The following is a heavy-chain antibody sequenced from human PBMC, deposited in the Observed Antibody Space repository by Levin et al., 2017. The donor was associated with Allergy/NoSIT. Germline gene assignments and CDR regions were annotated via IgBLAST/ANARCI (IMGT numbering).Heavy chain of an antibody. J-gene: IGHJ4*02. D-gene: IGHD3-10*01. CDR2: INHSGST. Sequence: SETLSLTCAVYGGSFSGYYWSWIRQPPGKGLEWIGEINHSGSTNYNPSLKSRVTISVDTSKNQFSLKLSSVTAADTAVYYCARGRPFYYYGSGSYFALGYWGQGTLVTVSS. CDR1: GGSFSGYY. V-gene: IGHV4-34*01. CDR3: ARGRPFYYYGSGSYFALGY.